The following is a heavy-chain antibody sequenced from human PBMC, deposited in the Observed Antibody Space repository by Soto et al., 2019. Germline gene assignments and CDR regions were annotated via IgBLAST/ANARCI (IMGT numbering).Heavy chain of an antibody. CDR2: IYWDDDK. D-gene: IGHD6-13*01. CDR1: GFSLSTSGVG. V-gene: IGHV2-5*02. CDR3: AHRRVAATGAYFDH. Sequence: GSGPTLVNPTQTLTLTCTFSGFSLSTSGVGVGWIRQPPGKALEWLALIYWDDDKRFHPSLKSRLTISKDTSKNQVVLIMTNMDPVDTGTYYCAHRRVAATGAYFDHWGQGALVTVSS. J-gene: IGHJ4*02.